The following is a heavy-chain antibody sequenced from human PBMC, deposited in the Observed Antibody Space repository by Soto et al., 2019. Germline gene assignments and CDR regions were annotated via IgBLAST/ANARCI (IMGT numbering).Heavy chain of an antibody. CDR2: ISWNSGRI. Sequence: QPGGSLRLSCAASGFTFDDYAMHWVRQVPGKGLEWVSGISWNSGRIGYADSVKGRLTISRDNAKKSLYLQMNSLRVGDTALYYCAKDVGPSGVAGSDWYGFDYWGQGTLVTVSS. CDR1: GFTFDDYA. CDR3: AKDVGPSGVAGSDWYGFDY. J-gene: IGHJ4*02. V-gene: IGHV3-9*01. D-gene: IGHD6-19*01.